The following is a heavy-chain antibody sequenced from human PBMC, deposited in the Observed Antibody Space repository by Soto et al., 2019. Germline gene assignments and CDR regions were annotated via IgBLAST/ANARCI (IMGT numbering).Heavy chain of an antibody. CDR1: GVSFSGYT. V-gene: IGHV4-34*01. CDR3: ARGSDYTSSFDY. Sequence: PSETLSLTCAVYGVSFSGYTWIWIRQPPGKGLEWIGEINHSGTTNHNPSLKSRVIISVDTSKKQFSLRLTSVTAADTVVYYCARGSDYTSSFDYWGQGTLVTVSS. J-gene: IGHJ4*02. CDR2: INHSGTT. D-gene: IGHD3-16*01.